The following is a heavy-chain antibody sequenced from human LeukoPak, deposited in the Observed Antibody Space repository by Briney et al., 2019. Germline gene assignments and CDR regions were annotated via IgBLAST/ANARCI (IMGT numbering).Heavy chain of an antibody. CDR1: GGSISSSSYY. V-gene: IGHV4-39*01. J-gene: IGHJ5*02. Sequence: PSETLSLTCTVSGGSISSSSYYWGWIRQPPGKGLEWIGSIYYSGSTYYNPSLKSRVTISVDTSKNQFSLKLSSVTAADTAVYYCARFKKFSNWFDPWGQGTLVTVSS. CDR2: IYYSGST. CDR3: ARFKKFSNWFDP.